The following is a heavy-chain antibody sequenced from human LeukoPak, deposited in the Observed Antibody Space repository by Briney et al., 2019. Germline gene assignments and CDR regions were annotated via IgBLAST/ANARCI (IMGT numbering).Heavy chain of an antibody. J-gene: IGHJ4*02. CDR1: GSTFSSYA. CDR2: ISGSGSTT. Sequence: QAGGSLRLSCVVSGSTFSSYAMGWVRQAPGKGLEWVSTISGSGSTTYYTDSVKGRFTISRDKSKNTLFLQMNSLRAEDTAVYYCARNRGYSYGYDYWGQGTLVTVSS. D-gene: IGHD5-18*01. CDR3: ARNRGYSYGYDY. V-gene: IGHV3-23*01.